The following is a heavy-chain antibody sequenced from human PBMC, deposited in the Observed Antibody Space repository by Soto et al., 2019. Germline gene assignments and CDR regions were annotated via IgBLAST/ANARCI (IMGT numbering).Heavy chain of an antibody. CDR1: GYSFATSG. CDR2: ISVYNGNT. D-gene: IGHD3-22*01. V-gene: IGHV1-18*01. J-gene: IGHJ4*02. Sequence: QVKLAQSGTEVKKPGASIKVSCKASGYSFATSGMTWVRQAPGQGLEWMGWISVYNGNTNYDQKLQDRVTMTTDTSTNTAYLEVRNLRSDDTAVYYCARAGQYYDASGYADWGQRTLVTVS. CDR3: ARAGQYYDASGYAD.